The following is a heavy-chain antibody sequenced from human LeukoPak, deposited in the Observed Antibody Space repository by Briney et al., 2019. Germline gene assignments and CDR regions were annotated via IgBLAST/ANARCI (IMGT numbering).Heavy chain of an antibody. D-gene: IGHD1-26*01. Sequence: SETLSLTCTVSGGSVSSGSYYWSWIRQPPGKGLEWIGYIYYSGSTNYNPSLKSRVTISVDTSKNQFSLKLSPVTAADTAVYYCARRNRWELLDFWGQGTLVTVSS. J-gene: IGHJ4*02. CDR1: GGSVSSGSYY. CDR3: ARRNRWELLDF. V-gene: IGHV4-61*01. CDR2: IYYSGST.